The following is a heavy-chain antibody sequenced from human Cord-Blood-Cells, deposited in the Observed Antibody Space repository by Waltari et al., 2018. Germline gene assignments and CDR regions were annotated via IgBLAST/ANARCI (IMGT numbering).Heavy chain of an antibody. CDR3: ASTASSSWYY. CDR1: GGSISSSSYY. D-gene: IGHD6-13*01. CDR2: IYYSGST. Sequence: QLQLQESGPGLVKPSETLSLTCTVSGGSISSSSYYWGWIRQPPGKGLEWIGSIYYSGSTSYNPSLKSRVTISVDTSKNQFSLKLSSVTAADTAVYYCASTASSSWYYWGQGTLVTVSS. J-gene: IGHJ4*02. V-gene: IGHV4-39*01.